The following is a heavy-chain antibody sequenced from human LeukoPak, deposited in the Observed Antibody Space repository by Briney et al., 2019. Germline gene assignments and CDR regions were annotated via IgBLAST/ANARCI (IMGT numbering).Heavy chain of an antibody. CDR2: IYYSGST. CDR1: GGSISSSSYY. Sequence: SETLSLTCTVSGGSISSSSYYWGWIRQPPGKGLEWIGSIYYSGSTYYNPSLKSRVTISVDTSKNQFSLKLSSVTAADTAVYYCARADYYDSSGYYYVGAFDIWGQGTMVTVSS. J-gene: IGHJ3*02. V-gene: IGHV4-39*07. CDR3: ARADYYDSSGYYYVGAFDI. D-gene: IGHD3-22*01.